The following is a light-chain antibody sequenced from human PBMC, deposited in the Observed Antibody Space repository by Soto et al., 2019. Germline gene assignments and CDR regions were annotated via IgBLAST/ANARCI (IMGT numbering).Light chain of an antibody. Sequence: QSALTQPASVSGSPGQPITISCTGPSSDVGGYDYVSWYQQHPGKAPKLMIYDVTNRPSGVSNRFSGSKSGNTASLTISGLQAEDEADYYCISYASINTYVFGTGTKLTVL. CDR1: SSDVGGYDY. CDR2: DVT. CDR3: ISYASINTYV. J-gene: IGLJ1*01. V-gene: IGLV2-14*01.